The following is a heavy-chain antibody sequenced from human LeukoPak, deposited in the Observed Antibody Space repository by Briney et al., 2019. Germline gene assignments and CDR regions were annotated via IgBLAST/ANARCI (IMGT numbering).Heavy chain of an antibody. CDR2: ISSSSSYI. CDR1: GFTFSSYW. CDR3: ARTTYDYVWGSYRSDPDY. V-gene: IGHV3-21*01. J-gene: IGHJ4*02. D-gene: IGHD3-16*02. Sequence: PGGSLRLSCAASGFTFSSYWMSWVRQAPGKGLEWVSSISSSSSYIYYADSAKGRFTISRDNAKNSLYLQMNSLRAEDTAVYYCARTTYDYVWGSYRSDPDYWGQGTLVTVSS.